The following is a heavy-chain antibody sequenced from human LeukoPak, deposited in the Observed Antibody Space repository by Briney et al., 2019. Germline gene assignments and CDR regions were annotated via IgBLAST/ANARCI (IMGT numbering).Heavy chain of an antibody. CDR2: IYYSGST. J-gene: IGHJ4*02. CDR3: ARDSGSWYIYYYYFDY. V-gene: IGHV4-39*07. CDR1: GGSISSSSYY. D-gene: IGHD6-13*01. Sequence: SETLSLTCTVSGGSISSSSYYWGWIRQPPGKGLEWIGSIYYSGSTYYNPSLKSRVTISVDTSKNQFSLKLSSVTAADTAVYYCARDSGSWYIYYYYFDYWGQGTLVTVSS.